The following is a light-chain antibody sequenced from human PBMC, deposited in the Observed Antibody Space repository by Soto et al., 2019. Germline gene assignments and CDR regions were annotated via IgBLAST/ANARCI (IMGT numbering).Light chain of an antibody. CDR3: CSYAGNYKVI. V-gene: IGLV2-8*01. CDR2: EVS. Sequence: QSALTQPPSESGSPGQSVTLSCTGTSSDVGGYSYVSWYQQHPGEAPKLMIYEVSKRPSGVPDRFSGSKYGTTAFLTVSGLQAEDEADYYCCSYAGNYKVIFGGGTKVTVL. CDR1: SSDVGGYSY. J-gene: IGLJ2*01.